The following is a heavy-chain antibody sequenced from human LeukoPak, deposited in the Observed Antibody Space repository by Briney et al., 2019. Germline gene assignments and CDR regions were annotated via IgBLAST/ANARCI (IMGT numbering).Heavy chain of an antibody. D-gene: IGHD3-22*01. V-gene: IGHV3-23*01. Sequence: GGSLRLLCAAWRYPHRSQDMSWVRQAPGKGLEWGSAISGSGGSTYYADSVKGRFTIYRDNSKNTLYLQMKSLRAEDTAVYYCFHSLYYYDSSDAFDIWGQGTMVTVSS. J-gene: IGHJ3*02. CDR3: FHSLYYYDSSDAFDI. CDR1: RYPHRSQD. CDR2: ISGSGGST.